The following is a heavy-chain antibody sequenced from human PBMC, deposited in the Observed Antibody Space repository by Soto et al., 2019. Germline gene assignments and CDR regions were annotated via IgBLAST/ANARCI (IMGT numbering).Heavy chain of an antibody. J-gene: IGHJ6*02. CDR3: ARDGTPPSQPPHGLDV. CDR2: IYNSGST. V-gene: IGHV4-30-4*01. D-gene: IGHD1-1*01. Sequence: QLQLQESGPGLVKPSQTLSLTCTVSGGSISDADSYWNWIRQPPGKGLEWIGCIYNSGSTYYTPSLKNRVAISQNTSKNQFSLKLSTGTAADTAVYYCARDGTPPSQPPHGLDVWGQGTTVTVSS. CDR1: GGSISDADSY.